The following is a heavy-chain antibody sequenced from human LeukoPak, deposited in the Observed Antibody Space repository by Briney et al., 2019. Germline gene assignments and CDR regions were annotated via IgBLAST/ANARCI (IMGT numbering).Heavy chain of an antibody. CDR1: GFTFSHYW. CDR3: VRERSGWLFDY. CDR2: INNDGSST. Sequence: GGSLRLSCAASGFTFSHYWMHWVRQVPGKGLVWVSHINNDGSSTTYADSVKGRFTISRDNAKNTQYLQINSLRAEDTAVYYCVRERSGWLFDYWGQGTLVTVSS. J-gene: IGHJ4*02. V-gene: IGHV3-74*01. D-gene: IGHD6-19*01.